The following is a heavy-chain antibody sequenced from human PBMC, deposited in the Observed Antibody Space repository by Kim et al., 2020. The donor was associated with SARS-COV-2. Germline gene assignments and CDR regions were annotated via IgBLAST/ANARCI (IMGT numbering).Heavy chain of an antibody. CDR2: IYYSGST. D-gene: IGHD6-13*01. CDR1: GGSISSYY. V-gene: IGHV4-59*13. J-gene: IGHJ6*02. Sequence: SETLSLTCTVSGGSISSYYWSWIRQPPGKGLEWIGYIYYSGSTNYNPSLKSRVTISVDTSKNQFSLKLSSVTAADTAVYYCARGSSSWDLNYYYYGMDVWGQGTTVTVSS. CDR3: ARGSSSWDLNYYYYGMDV.